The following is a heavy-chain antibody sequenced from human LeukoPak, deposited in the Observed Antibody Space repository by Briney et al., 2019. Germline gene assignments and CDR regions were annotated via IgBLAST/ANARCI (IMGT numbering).Heavy chain of an antibody. CDR2: ISHSGSI. Sequence: PSETLSLTCTVSGYSISSGYYWGWIRQPPGMGLEWIGSISHSGSIYYNPSLKSRVTISVDTSKNQFSLKLSSVTAADTAVYYCARSLYDSSSKGFDYWGQGTLVTVSS. CDR1: GYSISSGYY. J-gene: IGHJ4*02. CDR3: ARSLYDSSSKGFDY. D-gene: IGHD3-22*01. V-gene: IGHV4-38-2*02.